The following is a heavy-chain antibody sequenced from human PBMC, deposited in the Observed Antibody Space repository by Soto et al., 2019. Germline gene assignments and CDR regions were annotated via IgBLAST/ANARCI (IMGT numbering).Heavy chain of an antibody. CDR1: GLNFRNAW. Sequence: EVQLVESGGGLVKPGASLRLSCAASGLNFRNAWMNWVRQAPGKGLEWVGRIKSKTDGGTTDYAAPVKGRFTISRDDSKNTLYLQMNSLKTEDTAVYYCTADLAMTTDYWGQGTLVTVSS. CDR3: TADLAMTTDY. V-gene: IGHV3-15*07. J-gene: IGHJ4*02. CDR2: IKSKTDGGTT.